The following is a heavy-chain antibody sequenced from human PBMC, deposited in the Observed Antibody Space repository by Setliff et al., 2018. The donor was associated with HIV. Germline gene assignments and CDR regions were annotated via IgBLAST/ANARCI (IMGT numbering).Heavy chain of an antibody. CDR1: GFTSSSYA. D-gene: IGHD5-12*01. CDR3: AKDPRAAVATICDY. J-gene: IGHJ4*02. V-gene: IGHV3-23*01. Sequence: GESLKISCAASGFTSSSYAMSWVRQAPGKGLEWVSAISGSGGSTYYADSVKGRFTISRDNSKNTLYLQMNSLRAEDTAVYYCAKDPRAAVATICDYWGQGTLVTVSS. CDR2: ISGSGGST.